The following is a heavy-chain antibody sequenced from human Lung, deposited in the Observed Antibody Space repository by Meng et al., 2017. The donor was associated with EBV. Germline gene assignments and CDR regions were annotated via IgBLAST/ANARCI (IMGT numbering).Heavy chain of an antibody. CDR2: INSDGTTT. CDR1: GFTFSRSW. CDR3: VRVVMG. J-gene: IGHJ4*02. V-gene: IGHV3-74*01. Sequence: VVAGGGLVQPGGSRRLSSAASGFTFSRSWMPWVRQAPGKGLVWVSRINSDGTTTTYADSVKGRFTISRDNARKTLYLQMNSLTAEDTGVYYCVRVVMGWGQGTLVTVSS.